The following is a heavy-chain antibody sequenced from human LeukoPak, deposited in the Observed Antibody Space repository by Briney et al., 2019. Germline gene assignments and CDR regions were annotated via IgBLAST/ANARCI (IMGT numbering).Heavy chain of an antibody. D-gene: IGHD6-13*01. Sequence: GRSLRLSCAASGSTFSSYGMHWVRQAPGKGLEWVAVIWYDGSNKYYADSVKGRFTISRDNSKNTLYLQMNSLRVEDTAVFYCARDGFVGAADYWGQGTLVTVSS. CDR3: ARDGFVGAADY. J-gene: IGHJ4*02. V-gene: IGHV3-33*01. CDR1: GSTFSSYG. CDR2: IWYDGSNK.